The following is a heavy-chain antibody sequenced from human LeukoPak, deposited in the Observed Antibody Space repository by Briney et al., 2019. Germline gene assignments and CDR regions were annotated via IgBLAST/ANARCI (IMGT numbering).Heavy chain of an antibody. Sequence: SETLSLTCTVSGGSISSSSYYWSWIRQPPGKGLEWIGEIDHSGSTNYNPSLKSRVTISLDTSKNQFSLNLSSVTAADTAVYYCARARHYYDSSGYYFWFDPWGQGTLVTVSS. J-gene: IGHJ5*02. CDR1: GGSISSSSYY. CDR2: IDHSGST. CDR3: ARARHYYDSSGYYFWFDP. V-gene: IGHV4-39*07. D-gene: IGHD3-22*01.